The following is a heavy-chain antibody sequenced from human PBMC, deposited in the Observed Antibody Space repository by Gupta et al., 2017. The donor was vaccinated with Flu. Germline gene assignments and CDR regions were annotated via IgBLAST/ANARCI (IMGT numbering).Heavy chain of an antibody. Sequence: FTSYWISWVRQMPGKGLEWMGRIDPSDSYTNYSPSFQGHVTISADKSISTAYLQWSSLKASDTAMYYCARQGYNFWSGYYHPFDYWDQGTLVTVSS. CDR3: ARQGYNFWSGYYHPFDY. CDR1: FTSYW. CDR2: IDPSDSYT. D-gene: IGHD3-3*01. V-gene: IGHV5-10-1*01. J-gene: IGHJ4*02.